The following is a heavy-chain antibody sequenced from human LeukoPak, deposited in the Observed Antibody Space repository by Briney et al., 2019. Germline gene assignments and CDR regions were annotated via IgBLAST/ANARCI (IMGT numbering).Heavy chain of an antibody. D-gene: IGHD2-8*01. CDR3: ARALGNGFDY. V-gene: IGHV4-34*01. J-gene: IGHJ4*02. CDR2: INHSGST. Sequence: SESLSLTCAVYGGSFSGYYWSWIRQSPAKGLEWIGEINHSGSTNYNPSLKSRVTISVDTSKNQYSLKLSSVTAAATAVYYCARALGNGFDYWGQGTLVTVSS. CDR1: GGSFSGYY.